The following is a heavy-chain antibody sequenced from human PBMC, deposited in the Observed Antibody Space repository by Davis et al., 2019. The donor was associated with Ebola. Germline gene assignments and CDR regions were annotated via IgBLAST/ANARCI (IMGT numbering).Heavy chain of an antibody. CDR1: GFTFSSYW. J-gene: IGHJ6*02. Sequence: PGGSLRLSCAGSGFTFSSYWMHWVRQAPGKGLVWVSRSNSDGSTTTYADSVKGRFTISRDNAKNTLYLQMNSLRTEDTAVYYCARRADWNDGGLDVWGQGTAVTVSS. CDR2: SNSDGSTT. V-gene: IGHV3-74*01. CDR3: ARRADWNDGGLDV. D-gene: IGHD1-1*01.